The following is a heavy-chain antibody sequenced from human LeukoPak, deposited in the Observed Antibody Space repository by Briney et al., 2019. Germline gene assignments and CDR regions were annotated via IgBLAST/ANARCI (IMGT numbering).Heavy chain of an antibody. CDR3: ARDWWYGDYSIGNN. Sequence: ASVKVSCKASGYTFTTYGISWVRQAPEQGLEWMGWISGYNGNTKYAQNFQGRATVSTDTSTTTAYMELRSLRSDDTAVYYCARDWWYGDYSIGNNWGQGTLVTVSS. V-gene: IGHV1-18*01. D-gene: IGHD4-17*01. CDR1: GYTFTTYG. CDR2: ISGYNGNT. J-gene: IGHJ4*02.